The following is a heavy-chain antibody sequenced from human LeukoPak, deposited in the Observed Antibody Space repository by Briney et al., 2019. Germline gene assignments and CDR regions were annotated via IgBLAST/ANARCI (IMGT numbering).Heavy chain of an antibody. D-gene: IGHD3-3*01. CDR3: ARDRGGEWLRYYFDY. Sequence: GGSLRFSCAASGFTFSSYGKHWVRQAPGKGLEWVAVIWYDGSNKYYADSVKGRFTISRDNSKNTLYLQTNSLRAEDTAVYYCARDRGGEWLRYYFDYWGQGTLVTVSS. CDR1: GFTFSSYG. CDR2: IWYDGSNK. V-gene: IGHV3-33*01. J-gene: IGHJ4*02.